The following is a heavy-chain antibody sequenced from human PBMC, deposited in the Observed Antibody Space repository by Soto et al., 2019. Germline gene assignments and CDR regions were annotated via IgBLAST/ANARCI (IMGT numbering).Heavy chain of an antibody. J-gene: IGHJ6*02. D-gene: IGHD5-18*01. Sequence: PSEPLSRTYTVSGGPIRTSSYDRGWMRQPPGKGREWIGSIYYSGSTYYNPSLKSRVTISVDTSKNQFSLKLSSVTAADTAVYYCACIFSGGYGYGFYYYGMDVWGQGTTVT. CDR2: IYYSGST. CDR1: GGPIRTSSYD. V-gene: IGHV4-39*01. CDR3: ACIFSGGYGYGFYYYGMDV.